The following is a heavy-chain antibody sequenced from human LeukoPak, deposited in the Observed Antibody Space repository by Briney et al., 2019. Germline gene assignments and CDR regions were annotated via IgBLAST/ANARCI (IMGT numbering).Heavy chain of an antibody. Sequence: GGSLRLSCAASGFTFSNAWMNWVRQAPGKGLEWVSYISTSGNTRYYADSVKGRFTISRDNAKNSLYLQMNSLRVEDTAVYYCARELSGTTSYYFDYWGQGTLVTVSS. CDR2: ISTSGNTR. CDR1: GFTFSNAW. J-gene: IGHJ4*02. V-gene: IGHV3-48*04. CDR3: ARELSGTTSYYFDY. D-gene: IGHD1-7*01.